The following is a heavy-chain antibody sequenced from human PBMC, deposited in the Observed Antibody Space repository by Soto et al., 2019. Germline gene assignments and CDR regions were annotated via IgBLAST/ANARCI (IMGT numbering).Heavy chain of an antibody. CDR1: GYTFSRYG. V-gene: IGHV1-18*01. D-gene: IGHD1-26*01. J-gene: IGHJ4*02. Sequence: QVQLVQSGAEVREPGASLKVSCKTSGYTFSRYGITWVRQAPGQGLEWMEWITGNTGHTIYAMKLEDRLTITTDTSTSTAYMQFSSLKADNTAVYYCTRERKWEPLPYWGQGPLVTVSS. CDR2: ITGNTGHT. CDR3: TRERKWEPLPY.